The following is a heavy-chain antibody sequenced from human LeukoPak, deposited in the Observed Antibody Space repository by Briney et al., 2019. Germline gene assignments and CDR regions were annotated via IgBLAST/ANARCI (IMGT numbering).Heavy chain of an antibody. CDR2: ICSSGSYI. D-gene: IGHD2-2*01. CDR3: AIGPGRSSYHFCG. CDR1: GFTFSSYS. Sequence: GGSLRLSCAASGFTFSSYSMHWVRQAPGKGLEWVSSICSSGSYIYYADSVQGRFTISRDNSKNSLYLQMNSLRDEDTAVYYCAIGPGRSSYHFCGWGPGALVTV. V-gene: IGHV3-21*01. J-gene: IGHJ4*02.